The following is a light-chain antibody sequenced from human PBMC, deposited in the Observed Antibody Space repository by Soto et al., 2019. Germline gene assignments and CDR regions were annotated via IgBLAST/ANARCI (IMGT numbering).Light chain of an antibody. Sequence: QSALTQPASVSGSPGQSITISCTGTSSDVGGYNYVSWYQQHPGKAPKLMIYDVSNRPSGVSNRFSGSKSGNTASLTISGLQAEYYADYYCTSYTSSSTPVVFGAGTTLTLL. CDR3: TSYTSSSTPVV. V-gene: IGLV2-14*01. J-gene: IGLJ2*01. CDR1: SSDVGGYNY. CDR2: DVS.